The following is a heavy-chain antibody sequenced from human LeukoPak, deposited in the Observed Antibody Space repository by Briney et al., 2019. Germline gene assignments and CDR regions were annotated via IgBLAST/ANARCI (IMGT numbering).Heavy chain of an antibody. Sequence: SETLSLTCTVSGGSISSYYWSWIRQPPGKGLEWIGYIYYSGSTNYNPSLKSRVTISVDTSKNQFSLKLSSVTAADTAVYYCARHRPRGRTWSGYYTFDYWGQGTLVTVSS. CDR2: IYYSGST. V-gene: IGHV4-59*08. CDR1: GGSISSYY. J-gene: IGHJ4*02. CDR3: ARHRPRGRTWSGYYTFDY. D-gene: IGHD3-3*01.